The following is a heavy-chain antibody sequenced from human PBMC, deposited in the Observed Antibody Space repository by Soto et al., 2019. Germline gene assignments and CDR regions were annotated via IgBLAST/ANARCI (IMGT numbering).Heavy chain of an antibody. CDR2: IFHSGTT. CDR1: GYSIRRGYN. CDR3: TRGGARWLPYS. D-gene: IGHD5-12*01. J-gene: IGHJ5*01. V-gene: IGHV4-38-2*01. Sequence: SETLSLTCAVSGYSIRRGYNWGWLRQPPGKGLEWIASIFHSGTTFYNPSLRSRVTISVDTSRNEFSLNLSSVTAADTAVYFCTRGGARWLPYSGCQGTLVTVSS.